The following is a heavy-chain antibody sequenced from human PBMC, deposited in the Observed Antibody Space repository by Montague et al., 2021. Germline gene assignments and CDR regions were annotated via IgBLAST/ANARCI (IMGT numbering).Heavy chain of an antibody. J-gene: IGHJ4*02. CDR3: ASWMH. Sequence: SETLSLTCTVSGGSISSNSYWWAWIRQPPGKGLEYVGTTFNTGSSYYSPSLKSRVTMSVDTSKKQFSLRFSFVTAADTAVYYCASWMHWGQGKLVTVSS. CDR2: TFNTGSS. V-gene: IGHV4-39*07. D-gene: IGHD2-2*03. CDR1: GGSISSNSYW.